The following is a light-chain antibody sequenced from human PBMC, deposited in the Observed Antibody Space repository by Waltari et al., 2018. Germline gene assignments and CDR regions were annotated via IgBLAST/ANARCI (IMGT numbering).Light chain of an antibody. Sequence: IVLTQSPGTLSLSPGERATLSCRASQSVNNNYLAWYQQKPGQAPRLLIYGASSRATGIPDRFRGSGSGTDFTLTINRLEPEDFAVYYCQQYATSPEAFGEGTKVEIK. V-gene: IGKV3-20*01. J-gene: IGKJ4*01. CDR1: QSVNNNY. CDR3: QQYATSPEA. CDR2: GAS.